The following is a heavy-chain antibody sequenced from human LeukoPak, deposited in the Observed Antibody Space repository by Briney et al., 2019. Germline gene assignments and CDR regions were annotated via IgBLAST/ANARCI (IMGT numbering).Heavy chain of an antibody. CDR1: GFTFSDYY. D-gene: IGHD2-15*01. CDR3: ARECCSGGSCYNLHYYYYGMDV. V-gene: IGHV3-11*01. CDR2: ISSSSSTI. Sequence: GGSLRLSCEASGFTFSDYYMSWIRQAPGKGLEWVSYISSSSSTIYYADSVKGRFTISRDNAKNSLYLQMNSLRAEDTAVYYCARECCSGGSCYNLHYYYYGMDVWGQGTTVTVSS. J-gene: IGHJ6*02.